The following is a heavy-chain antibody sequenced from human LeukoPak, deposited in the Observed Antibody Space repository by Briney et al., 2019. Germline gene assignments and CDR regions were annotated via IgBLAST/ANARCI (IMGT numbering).Heavy chain of an antibody. V-gene: IGHV4-31*03. J-gene: IGHJ4*02. D-gene: IGHD3-10*01. CDR1: GGSISSGGYY. CDR2: IHYSGST. Sequence: SETLSLTCTVSGGSISSGGYYWSWIRQHPGKGLEWIGYIHYSGSTYYNPSLKSRVTISVDTSKNQFSLKLSSVTAADTAVYYCARDPLGAYGSGTWGQGTLVTVSS. CDR3: ARDPLGAYGSGT.